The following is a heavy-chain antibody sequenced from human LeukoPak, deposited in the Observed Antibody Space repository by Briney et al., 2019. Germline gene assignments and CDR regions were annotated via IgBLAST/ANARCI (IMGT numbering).Heavy chain of an antibody. D-gene: IGHD1-1*01. J-gene: IGHJ6*02. V-gene: IGHV3-21*01. CDR2: ISSSSSYI. CDR3: ARDLFWNYYYYYGMDV. Sequence: GGSLRLSCAASGFTFSSYSMNWVHQAPGKGLEWVSSISSSSSYIYYADSVKGRFTISRDNAKNSLYLQMNSLRAEDTAVYYCARDLFWNYYYYYGMDVWGQGTTVTVSS. CDR1: GFTFSSYS.